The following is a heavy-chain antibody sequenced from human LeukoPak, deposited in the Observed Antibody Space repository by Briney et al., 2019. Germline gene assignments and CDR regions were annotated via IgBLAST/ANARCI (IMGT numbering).Heavy chain of an antibody. CDR3: ARVDCGGDCYSHY. Sequence: PSETLSLTCTVSGGSISSSSYYWGWIRQPPGKGLEWIGSIYYSGSTYYNPSLKSRVTISVDTSKNQFSLKLSSVTAADTAVYYCARVDCGGDCYSHYWGQGTLVTVSS. CDR2: IYYSGST. V-gene: IGHV4-39*01. CDR1: GGSISSSSYY. J-gene: IGHJ4*02. D-gene: IGHD2-21*02.